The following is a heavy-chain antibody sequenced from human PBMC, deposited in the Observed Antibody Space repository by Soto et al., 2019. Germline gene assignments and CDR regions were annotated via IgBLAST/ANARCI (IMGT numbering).Heavy chain of an antibody. CDR3: ARHHGPTTSENGFDP. CDR1: GYTFFTYD. CDR2: ISTYSGDT. J-gene: IGHJ5*02. Sequence: QVHLVQSGVEVKTPGASVKVSCQASGYTFFTYDIIWVRQAPGQGLEWMGWISTYSGDTKYAQKYQGRVTMTTDTSTTTAYLELRSLRSDDTAVYYCARHHGPTTSENGFDPWGQGTVVTVSS. V-gene: IGHV1-18*01. D-gene: IGHD5-12*01.